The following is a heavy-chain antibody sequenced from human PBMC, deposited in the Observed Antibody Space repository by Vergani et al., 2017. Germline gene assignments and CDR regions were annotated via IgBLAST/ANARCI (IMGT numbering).Heavy chain of an antibody. CDR1: GGSISSYY. D-gene: IGHD2-21*02. CDR2: IYYSGST. Sequence: QVQLQESGPGLVKPSETLSLTCTVSGGSISSYYWSWIRQPPGKGLEWIGYIYYSGSTNYNPSFKSRVPISVDTYKNQFSLKLSSVTAADTAVYYCAGNPYCGGDGYSDAFDIWGQGTMVTVSS. J-gene: IGHJ3*02. CDR3: AGNPYCGGDGYSDAFDI. V-gene: IGHV4-59*01.